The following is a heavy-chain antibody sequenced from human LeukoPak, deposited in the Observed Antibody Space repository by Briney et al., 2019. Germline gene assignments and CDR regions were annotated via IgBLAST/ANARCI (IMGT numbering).Heavy chain of an antibody. V-gene: IGHV3-43*01. CDR2: ISWDAGST. CDR1: GFTFDDYT. D-gene: IGHD5-12*01. Sequence: GGSLRLSCAASGFTFDDYTMHWVRQAPGKGLEWVSLISWDAGSTYYADSVKGRFTISRDNSKNSLYLQMNSLRAEDTAVYYCARVGSGYDWSYYYYGMDVWGQGTTVTVSS. J-gene: IGHJ6*02. CDR3: ARVGSGYDWSYYYYGMDV.